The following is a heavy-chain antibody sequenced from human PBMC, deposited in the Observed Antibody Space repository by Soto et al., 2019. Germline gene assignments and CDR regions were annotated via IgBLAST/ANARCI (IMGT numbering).Heavy chain of an antibody. D-gene: IGHD5-18*01. CDR1: GYTFTSYY. CDR3: ARDRFVDTHFDY. V-gene: IGHV1-46*03. Sequence: QVQLVQSGAEVKKPGASVKVSCKASGYTFTSYYMHWVRQAPGQGLEWMGIINPSGGGTSYAQKFQGSVTMTRDTYTSTVYLELSSLRSEDTAVYYCARDRFVDTHFDYWGQGTLVTVSS. CDR2: INPSGGGT. J-gene: IGHJ4*02.